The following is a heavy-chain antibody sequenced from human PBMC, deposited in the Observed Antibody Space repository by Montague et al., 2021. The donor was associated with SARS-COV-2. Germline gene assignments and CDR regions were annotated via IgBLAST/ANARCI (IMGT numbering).Heavy chain of an antibody. D-gene: IGHD3-22*01. Sequence: SETLSLTCTVSGGSITSSSYYWGWIRQPPGKGLEWIGSIYYSGSTYYNPSLKSRVTISVDTSKNQLSLKLSSVIAADTAVYYCAREGGWLSRGSYYFDYWGQGTLVTVSS. J-gene: IGHJ4*02. V-gene: IGHV4-39*07. CDR2: IYYSGST. CDR3: AREGGWLSRGSYYFDY. CDR1: GGSITSSSYY.